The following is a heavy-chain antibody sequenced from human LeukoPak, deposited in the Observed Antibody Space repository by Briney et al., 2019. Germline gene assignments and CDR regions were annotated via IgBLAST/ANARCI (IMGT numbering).Heavy chain of an antibody. Sequence: KPSETLSLTCAVYGGSFSGYYWSWIRQPPGKGLEWIGEINHSGSTNYNPSLKSRVTISVDTSKNQFSLKLSSVTAADTAVYYCARLNRGGYWGQGTLVTVSS. CDR1: GGSFSGYY. D-gene: IGHD2/OR15-2a*01. CDR2: INHSGST. CDR3: ARLNRGGY. J-gene: IGHJ4*02. V-gene: IGHV4-34*01.